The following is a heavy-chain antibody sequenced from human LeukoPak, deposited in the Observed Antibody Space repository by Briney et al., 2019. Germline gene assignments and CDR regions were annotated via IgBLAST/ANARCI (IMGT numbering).Heavy chain of an antibody. CDR3: ARGEGYCSSTSCYSNWFDP. D-gene: IGHD2-2*01. CDR2: IYYNGST. J-gene: IGHJ5*02. CDR1: GGSISSYY. Sequence: SETLSLTCTVSGGSISSYYWSWIRQPPGKGLEWIGYIYYNGSTNYNPSLKSRVTISVDTSKNQFSLKLSSVTAADTAVYYCARGEGYCSSTSCYSNWFDPWGQGTLVTVSS. V-gene: IGHV4-59*01.